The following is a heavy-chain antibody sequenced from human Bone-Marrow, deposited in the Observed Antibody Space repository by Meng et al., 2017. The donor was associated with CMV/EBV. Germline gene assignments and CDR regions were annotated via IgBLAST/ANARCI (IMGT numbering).Heavy chain of an antibody. V-gene: IGHV3-9*01. CDR3: VKDIGNYYGSGNYYGPFAMDV. Sequence: SLKISCAASGFIFDEYAMHWVRQAPGQGLEWVSGISWNRATIAYADSVKGRFTISRDDAENSLYLEMNSLRPEDTALYYCVKDIGNYYGSGNYYGPFAMDVWGQGTSVTVSS. CDR2: ISWNRATI. D-gene: IGHD3-10*01. CDR1: GFIFDEYA. J-gene: IGHJ6*02.